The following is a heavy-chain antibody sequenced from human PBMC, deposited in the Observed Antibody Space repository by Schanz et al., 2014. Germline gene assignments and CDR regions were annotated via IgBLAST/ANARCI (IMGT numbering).Heavy chain of an antibody. Sequence: QVQLQESGPGLVKSSETLSLTCTVSGGSISSFYWGWIRQPAGKGLEWIGRIYTSGSTNYNPSLKSRVTISXXXXXNQFSLKLXXVXXXXXXVYYCARDRGYDFSFDPWGQGTLVTVSS. D-gene: IGHD3-3*01. CDR1: GGSISSFY. CDR3: ARDRGYDFSFDP. CDR2: IYTSGST. J-gene: IGHJ5*02. V-gene: IGHV4-4*07.